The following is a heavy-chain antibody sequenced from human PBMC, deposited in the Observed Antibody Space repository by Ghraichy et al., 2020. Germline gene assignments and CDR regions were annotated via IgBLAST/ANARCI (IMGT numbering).Heavy chain of an antibody. CDR2: IWYDGSNK. V-gene: IGHV3-33*01. Sequence: GGSLRLSCAASGFTFSSYGMHWVRQAPGKGLEWVAVIWYDGSNKYYADSVKGRFTISRDNSKNTLYLQMNSLRAEDTAVYYCAREGGYGTYYYYYYMDVWGKGTTVTVSS. J-gene: IGHJ6*03. CDR1: GFTFSSYG. CDR3: AREGGYGTYYYYYYMDV. D-gene: IGHD3-16*01.